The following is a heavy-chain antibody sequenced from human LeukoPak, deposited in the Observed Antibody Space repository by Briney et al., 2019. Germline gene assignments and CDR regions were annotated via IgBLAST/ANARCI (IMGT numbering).Heavy chain of an antibody. CDR2: IYYSGST. Sequence: SETLSLTCTVSGGSIRSTSYYWGWIRQPPGKGLEWIGSIYYSGSTYYNPSLKSRVIISVDTSKNQFSLKLSSVTAADTAVYYCARLTGYYYFYYYMDVWGTGTTVTISS. CDR1: GGSIRSTSYY. J-gene: IGHJ6*03. D-gene: IGHD3-9*01. V-gene: IGHV4-39*01. CDR3: ARLTGYYYFYYYMDV.